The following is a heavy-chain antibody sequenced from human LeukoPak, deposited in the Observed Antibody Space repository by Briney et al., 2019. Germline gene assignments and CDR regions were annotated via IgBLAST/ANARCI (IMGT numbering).Heavy chain of an antibody. D-gene: IGHD3-22*01. J-gene: IGHJ4*02. CDR2: ISSRSDAI. CDR1: RFTFSGYS. V-gene: IGHV3-48*01. Sequence: PGGSLRLSCAASRFTFSGYSMNWVRQAPGKGLEWVSYISSRSDAIYYADSVKGRFTISRDNAKNSLFLQMNSLRAEDTAVYYCARDRRNTMIVVVIEYYFDYWGQGTLVTVSS. CDR3: ARDRRNTMIVVVIEYYFDY.